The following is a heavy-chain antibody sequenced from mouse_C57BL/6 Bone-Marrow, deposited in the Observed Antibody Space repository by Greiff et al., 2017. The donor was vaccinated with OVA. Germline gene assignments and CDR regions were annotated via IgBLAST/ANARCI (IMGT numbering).Heavy chain of an antibody. CDR2: IHPNSGST. V-gene: IGHV1-64*01. J-gene: IGHJ4*01. CDR1: GYTFTSYW. Sequence: QVQLQQSGAELVKPGASVKLSCKASGYTFTSYWMHWVKQRPGQGLEWIGMIHPNSGSTNYNEKFKSKATLTVDKSSSTAYMQLSSLTSEDSAVYYCARSLLRRGDYWGQGTSVTVSS. CDR3: ARSLLRRGDY. D-gene: IGHD1-1*01.